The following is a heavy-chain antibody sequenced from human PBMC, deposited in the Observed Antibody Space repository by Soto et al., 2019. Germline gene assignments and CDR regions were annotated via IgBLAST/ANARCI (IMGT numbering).Heavy chain of an antibody. CDR1: GGSFSGYY. Sequence: SETLSLTCAVYGGSFSGYYWSWIRQPPGKGLEWIGEINHSGSTNYNPSLKSRVTISVDTSKNQFSLKLSSVTAADTAVYYCARGRNRWFGELAHLYYFDYWGQGTLVTVSS. V-gene: IGHV4-34*01. CDR3: ARGRNRWFGELAHLYYFDY. J-gene: IGHJ4*02. D-gene: IGHD3-10*01. CDR2: INHSGST.